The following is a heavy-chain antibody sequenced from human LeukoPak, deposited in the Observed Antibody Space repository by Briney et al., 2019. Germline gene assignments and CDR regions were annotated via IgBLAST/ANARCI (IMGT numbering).Heavy chain of an antibody. D-gene: IGHD3-9*01. V-gene: IGHV4-34*01. J-gene: IGHJ6*03. CDR3: ARDNYDILTGYLNMDV. Sequence: SETLSLTCAVNGGSFSGYYWSWIRQPPGKGLEWIGQINHSGSTNYNPSLKSRVTMSVDTSENQFSLKLSSVTAADTAVYYCARDNYDILTGYLNMDVWGKGTTVTVSS. CDR1: GGSFSGYY. CDR2: INHSGST.